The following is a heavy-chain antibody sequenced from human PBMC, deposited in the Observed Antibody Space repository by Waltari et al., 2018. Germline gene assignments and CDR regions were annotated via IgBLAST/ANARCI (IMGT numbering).Heavy chain of an antibody. CDR2: MWYDGSNQ. CDR1: GFTFTSFC. CDR3: ARQGYSGSSLTYDY. D-gene: IGHD6-13*01. J-gene: IGHJ4*02. V-gene: IGHV3-33*01. Sequence: QVQLVESGGGVVQPGRSLSLSCAASGFTFTSFCLHWVPQAPGKGLEWVAVMWYDGSNQYYADSVKGRFTISRDISKSTLYLQMNSLGPQDTAVYYCARQGYSGSSLTYDYWAREHWSPSPQ.